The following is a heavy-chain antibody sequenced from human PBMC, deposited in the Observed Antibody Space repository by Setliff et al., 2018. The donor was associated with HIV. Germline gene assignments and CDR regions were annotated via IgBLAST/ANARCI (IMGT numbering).Heavy chain of an antibody. CDR2: ISGSGGTT. V-gene: IGHV3-23*01. J-gene: IGHJ6*03. CDR3: ARDPGVLGYDTSGYRYYFYHFMDV. D-gene: IGHD3-22*01. Sequence: GGSLRLSCAASEFMFSNYAMNWVRQAPGKGLEWVAGISGSGGTTYYADAVKGRFSISRDDSKNTMYLQMSSLRVEDTAVYYCARDPGVLGYDTSGYRYYFYHFMDVWGKGTTVTVSS. CDR1: EFMFSNYA.